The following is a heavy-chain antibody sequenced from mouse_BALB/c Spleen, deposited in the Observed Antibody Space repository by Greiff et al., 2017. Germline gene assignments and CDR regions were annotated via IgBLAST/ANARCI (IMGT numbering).Heavy chain of an antibody. CDR2: ISSGSSTL. Sequence: EVQGVESGGGLVQPGGSRKLSCAASGFTFSSFGMHWVRQAPEKGLEWVAYISSGSSTLYYADTVKGRFTISRDNPKNTLFLQMTSLRSEDTAMYYCAREVYGNYYAMDYWGQGTSVTVSS. V-gene: IGHV5-17*02. D-gene: IGHD2-1*01. CDR1: GFTFSSFG. CDR3: AREVYGNYYAMDY. J-gene: IGHJ4*01.